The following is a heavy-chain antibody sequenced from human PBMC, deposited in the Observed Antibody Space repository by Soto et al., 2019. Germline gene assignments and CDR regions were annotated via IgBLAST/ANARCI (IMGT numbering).Heavy chain of an antibody. CDR2: IYYSGST. D-gene: IGHD2-15*01. CDR1: GGSISSADYY. V-gene: IGHV4-30-4*01. Sequence: PSETLSLTCIVSGGSISSADYYWSWVRQPPGKGLEWIGYIYYSGSTYYNPSLKSRLTISVDTSKHQFSLKLSSVTAADTAVYYCARAATGWGYFDYWGQGALVTVSS. CDR3: ARAATGWGYFDY. J-gene: IGHJ4*02.